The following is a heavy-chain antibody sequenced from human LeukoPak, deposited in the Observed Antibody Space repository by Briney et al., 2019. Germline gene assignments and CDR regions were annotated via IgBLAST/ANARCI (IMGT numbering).Heavy chain of an antibody. CDR3: AKETTLGSGCGMDV. CDR1: GFTFSTYG. D-gene: IGHD3-10*01. CDR2: ISYDETNK. V-gene: IGHV3-30*18. Sequence: PGRSLRLSCAASGFTFSTYGMHWVRQAPGKGLEWVALISYDETNKYHADSVKGRFTISRDNSKNTLSLQMSSLRTEDTAIYYCAKETTLGSGCGMDVWGQGTTVTVSS. J-gene: IGHJ6*02.